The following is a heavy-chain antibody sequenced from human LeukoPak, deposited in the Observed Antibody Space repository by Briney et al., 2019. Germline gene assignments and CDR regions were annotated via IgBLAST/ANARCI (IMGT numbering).Heavy chain of an antibody. CDR1: GLAFSAYK. V-gene: IGHV3-74*01. CDR3: VVGGSPGY. Sequence: PGGSMRPSCAASGLAFSAYKMHWVRHAPRKGLVWVSRISTDGYTTDYADFVQGRFTASRDNTKNTWSLEMNSLRAEDTAVYYCVVGGSPGYWGQGTLVTVSS. D-gene: IGHD2-15*01. CDR2: ISTDGYTT. J-gene: IGHJ4*02.